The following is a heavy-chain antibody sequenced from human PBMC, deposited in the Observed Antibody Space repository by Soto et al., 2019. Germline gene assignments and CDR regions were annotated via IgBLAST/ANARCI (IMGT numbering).Heavy chain of an antibody. V-gene: IGHV4-31*03. J-gene: IGHJ6*02. D-gene: IGHD3-10*01. Sequence: PSETLSLTCTVSGGSISGGGYYWSWIRQHPGKGLEWIGYISYSGSTYYNPSLKSRVTISVDTSKNQFSLKLGSVTAADTAVYYCARDYEFGSGTGYYYYGMDVWGQGTTVTVSX. CDR2: ISYSGST. CDR1: GGSISGGGYY. CDR3: ARDYEFGSGTGYYYYGMDV.